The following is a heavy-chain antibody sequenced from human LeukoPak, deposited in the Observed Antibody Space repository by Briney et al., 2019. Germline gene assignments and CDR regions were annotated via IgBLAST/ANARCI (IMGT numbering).Heavy chain of an antibody. D-gene: IGHD6-13*01. V-gene: IGHV1-18*01. J-gene: IGHJ6*02. Sequence: GASVKVSCKASGYTFTSYGISWVRQAPGQGLEWMGWISAYNGNTNYAQKLQGRVTMTTDTSTSTAYMELRSLRSDDTAVYYCARSPYSSSWRYYYGMDVWGQGTTVTVSS. CDR2: ISAYNGNT. CDR3: ARSPYSSSWRYYYGMDV. CDR1: GYTFTSYG.